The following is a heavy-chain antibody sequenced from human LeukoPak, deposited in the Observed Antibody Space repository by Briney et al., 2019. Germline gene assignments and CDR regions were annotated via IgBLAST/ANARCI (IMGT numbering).Heavy chain of an antibody. Sequence: SVKVSCKASGGTFSSYTISGVRQAPGQGLEGMGRIIPILGIANYAQKFQGRVTITADKSTSTGYMELGSLRSEDTAVYYCARYLRRNGADYWGQGTLVTVSS. CDR1: GGTFSSYT. CDR3: ARYLRRNGADY. V-gene: IGHV1-69*02. CDR2: IIPILGIA. D-gene: IGHD5/OR15-5a*01. J-gene: IGHJ4*02.